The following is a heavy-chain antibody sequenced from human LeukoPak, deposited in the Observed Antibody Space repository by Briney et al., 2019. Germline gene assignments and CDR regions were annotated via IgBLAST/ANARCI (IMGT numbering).Heavy chain of an antibody. V-gene: IGHV1-2*02. CDR2: INPNSGGT. CDR3: ARELGVTTGFRYYYYMDV. J-gene: IGHJ6*03. Sequence: ASVKVSCKASGYTFTGYYMHWVRQAPGQGLEWMGWINPNSGGTNYAQKFQGRVTMTRDMSISTAYMELSRLRSDDTAVYYCARELGVTTGFRYYYYMDVWGKGTTVTVSS. CDR1: GYTFTGYY. D-gene: IGHD4-17*01.